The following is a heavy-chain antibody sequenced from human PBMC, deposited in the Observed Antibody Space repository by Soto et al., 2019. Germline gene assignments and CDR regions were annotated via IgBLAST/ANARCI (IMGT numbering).Heavy chain of an antibody. Sequence: GASVKVSCEASGYTFSNYGIHWLRQASGQRLEWTGLINAGNGNTKYSQKFQGRVTLTRDTSARTAYMELSTRRSEDTAVYYCAGCAQICITASHYCLYFDYWGQGTLVTVAS. CDR2: INAGNGNT. CDR3: AGCAQICITASHYCLYFDY. J-gene: IGHJ4*02. CDR1: GYTFSNYG. V-gene: IGHV1-3*01. D-gene: IGHD3-10*01.